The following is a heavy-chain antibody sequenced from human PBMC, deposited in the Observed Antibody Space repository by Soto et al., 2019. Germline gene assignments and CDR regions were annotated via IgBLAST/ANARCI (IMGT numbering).Heavy chain of an antibody. V-gene: IGHV3-9*01. D-gene: IGHD3-10*01. J-gene: IGHJ4*02. CDR1: GFTFDDYA. CDR2: ISWNSYSI. CDR3: AKDGGITMVRGVITKSSGFDY. Sequence: EVQLVESGGGLVQPGRSLRLSCAASGFTFDDYAMHWVRQAPGKGLEWVSGISWNSYSIGYADSVKGRFTISRDNAKNSLYLPMNSLRAEDTDLYYCAKDGGITMVRGVITKSSGFDYWGQGTLVNVSS.